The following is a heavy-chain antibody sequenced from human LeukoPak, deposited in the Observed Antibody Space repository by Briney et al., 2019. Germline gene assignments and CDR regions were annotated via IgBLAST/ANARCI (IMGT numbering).Heavy chain of an antibody. D-gene: IGHD2-2*01. CDR3: ARDITSTSYYDY. CDR1: GFADSTTY. V-gene: IGHV3-53*01. CDR2: IYTSGST. Sequence: GGSLRLSCAASGFADSTTYMSWVPQAPGKGREWVSVIYTSGSTYYADSVKGRFTISRDNSKNTVYLQMNSLRAEETAVYYCARDITSTSYYDYWGQGTLVTVSS. J-gene: IGHJ4*02.